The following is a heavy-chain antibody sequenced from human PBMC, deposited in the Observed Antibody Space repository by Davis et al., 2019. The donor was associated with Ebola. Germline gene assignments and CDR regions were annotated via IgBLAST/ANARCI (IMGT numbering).Heavy chain of an antibody. V-gene: IGHV1-2*02. CDR1: GYTFTGYY. Sequence: AASVKVSCKASGYTFTGYYMHWVRQAPGQGLEWMGWINPNSGGTNYAQKLQGRVTMTTDTSTSTAYMELRSLRSDDTAVYYCARDDPRIVVAPFDYWGQGTLVTVSS. CDR2: INPNSGGT. J-gene: IGHJ4*02. D-gene: IGHD3-22*01. CDR3: ARDDPRIVVAPFDY.